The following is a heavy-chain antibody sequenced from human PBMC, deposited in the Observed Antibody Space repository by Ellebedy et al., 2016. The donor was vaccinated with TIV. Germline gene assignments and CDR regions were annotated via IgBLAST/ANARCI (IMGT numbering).Heavy chain of an antibody. CDR2: ISSSGSTI. Sequence: GGSLRLXCAASGFTFSDYYMSWIRQAPGKGLEWVSYISSSGSTIYYADSVKGRFTISRDNAKNSLYLQMNSLRAEDTAVYYCVRLSNYFRTYYFDYWGQGTLVTVSS. CDR3: VRLSNYFRTYYFDY. J-gene: IGHJ4*02. V-gene: IGHV3-11*01. CDR1: GFTFSDYY. D-gene: IGHD3-10*02.